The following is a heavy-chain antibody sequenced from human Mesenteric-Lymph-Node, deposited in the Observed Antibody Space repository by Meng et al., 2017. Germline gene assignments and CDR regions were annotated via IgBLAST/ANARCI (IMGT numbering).Heavy chain of an antibody. CDR2: SIPLYAAK. CDR1: GGSFNGFA. J-gene: IGHJ6*02. V-gene: IGHV1-69*13. Sequence: SVKVSCKASGGSFNGFAIHWVRQAPGQGLEWMGGSIPLYAAKSFAQRFQGRVTITADESTTTAYMELSSLRSEDTAVYYCARGAAHGYYYENYYYYGMDVWGQGTTVTVSS. D-gene: IGHD3-22*01. CDR3: ARGAAHGYYYENYYYYGMDV.